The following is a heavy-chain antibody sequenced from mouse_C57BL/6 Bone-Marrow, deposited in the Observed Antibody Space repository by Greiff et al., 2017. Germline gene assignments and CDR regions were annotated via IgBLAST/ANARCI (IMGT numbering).Heavy chain of an antibody. CDR2: INPNYGTT. Sequence: EVQLVESGPELVKPGASVKISCKASGYTFTDYNMNWVKQSTGKGLEWIGVINPNYGTTSYNQKFKGKATLTVDQSSSTAYMQLNSLTSEDSAVYYCASGGYGQAWFAYWGQGTLVTVSA. D-gene: IGHD1-1*02. J-gene: IGHJ3*01. CDR3: ASGGYGQAWFAY. CDR1: GYTFTDYN. V-gene: IGHV1-39*01.